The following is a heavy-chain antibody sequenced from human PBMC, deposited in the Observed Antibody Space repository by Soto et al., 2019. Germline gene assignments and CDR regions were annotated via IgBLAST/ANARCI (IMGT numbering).Heavy chain of an antibody. CDR3: ASIGLSRRDSSIG. CDR2: IYNIRRT. V-gene: IGHV4-31*03. D-gene: IGHD3-22*01. J-gene: IGHJ4*01. Sequence: QVQLQESGPGLVKPSQTLSLTCTVSGASISSGAYYWTWIRQHPGQGLELIGNIYNIRRTYYSPSLKCRVSKTHNTSENQSSLRLRAVPAADTAVYYCASIGLSRRDSSIGWGQGTLVTVSS. CDR1: GASISSGAYY.